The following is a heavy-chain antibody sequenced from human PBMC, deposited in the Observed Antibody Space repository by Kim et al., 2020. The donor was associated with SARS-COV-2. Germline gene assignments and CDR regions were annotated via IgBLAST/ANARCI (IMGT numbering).Heavy chain of an antibody. CDR2: LYYSGST. J-gene: IGHJ4*02. Sequence: SETLSLTCSVSGGSISGSNYYWGWIRQPPGKGLEWIGNLYYSGSTYYNPSLKSRVTIFVDTSKNHFSLKLSSVTAADTAVYYCARIGGWNPLGFNFDYWGQGTLVTVSS. V-gene: IGHV4-39*02. CDR1: GGSISGSNYY. D-gene: IGHD1-1*01. CDR3: ARIGGWNPLGFNFDY.